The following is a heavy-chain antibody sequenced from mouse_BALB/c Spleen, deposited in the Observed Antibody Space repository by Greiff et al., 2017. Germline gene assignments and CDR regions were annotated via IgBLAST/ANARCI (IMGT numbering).Heavy chain of an antibody. Sequence: LKQPGSELVRPGASVKLSCKASGYTFTSYWMHWVKQRPGQGLEWIGNIYPGSGSTNYDEKFKSKATLTVDTSSSTAYMQLSSLTSEDSAVYYCSYGYDVPAYWGQGTLVTVSA. CDR3: SYGYDVPAY. J-gene: IGHJ3*01. V-gene: IGHV1S22*01. CDR1: GYTFTSYW. CDR2: IYPGSGST. D-gene: IGHD2-2*01.